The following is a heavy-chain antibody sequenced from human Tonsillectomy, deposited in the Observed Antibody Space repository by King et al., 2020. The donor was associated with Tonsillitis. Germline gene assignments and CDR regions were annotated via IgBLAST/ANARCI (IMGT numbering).Heavy chain of an antibody. Sequence: QLVQSGPEVKKPGTSVKVSCKASGFTFTSSAMQWVRQARGQRLEWIGWIVIGSGNTYYAQKFQERVTITRDMYTSTAYMELSSLRSEDTAVYYCAAGDGYSLGGTWVFDYGMDVWGQGTTVTVSS. D-gene: IGHD5-24*01. CDR3: AAGDGYSLGGTWVFDYGMDV. CDR2: IVIGSGNT. V-gene: IGHV1-58*02. J-gene: IGHJ6*02. CDR1: GFTFTSSA.